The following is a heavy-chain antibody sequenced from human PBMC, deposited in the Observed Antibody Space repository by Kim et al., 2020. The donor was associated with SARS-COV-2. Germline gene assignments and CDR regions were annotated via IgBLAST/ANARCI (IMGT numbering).Heavy chain of an antibody. CDR1: GFTFSDYY. CDR3: ARTTRSVSYYYDNGPTNGVIVDY. Sequence: GGSLRLSCAASGFTFSDYYMSWIRQAPGKGLEWVSYISSSGSTIYYADSVKGRFTISRDNAKNSLYLQMNSLRAEDTAVYYCARTTRSVSYYYDNGPTNGVIVDYWGQGTLVTVSS. CDR2: ISSSGSTI. V-gene: IGHV3-11*01. J-gene: IGHJ4*02. D-gene: IGHD3-22*01.